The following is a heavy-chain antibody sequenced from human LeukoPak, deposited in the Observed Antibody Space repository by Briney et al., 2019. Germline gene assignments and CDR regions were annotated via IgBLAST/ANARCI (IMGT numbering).Heavy chain of an antibody. D-gene: IGHD3-22*01. Sequence: ASVKVSCKASGYTFTGYYMHWVRQAPGQGLEWMGWINPNSGGTNYAQKFQGRVTMTRDTSISTAYMELSRLRSDDTAVYYCALSPVPPYYYDSHLVFDYWGQGTLVTVSS. CDR1: GYTFTGYY. CDR2: INPNSGGT. V-gene: IGHV1-2*02. CDR3: ALSPVPPYYYDSHLVFDY. J-gene: IGHJ4*02.